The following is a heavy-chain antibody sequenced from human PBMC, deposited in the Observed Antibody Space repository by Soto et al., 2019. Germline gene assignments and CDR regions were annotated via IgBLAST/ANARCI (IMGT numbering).Heavy chain of an antibody. V-gene: IGHV5-51*01. D-gene: IGHD1-26*01. CDR3: VREDILGARSFGY. CDR1: GYTFANYW. Sequence: GESQKISCQGSGYTFANYWIAWVRQMPGKGLELMGIIYPIESDARYSPSSQGQVIISADKTISTAYLQMNSLTDEDTAVYYCVREDILGARSFGYWGQGTLVTVSS. J-gene: IGHJ4*02. CDR2: IYPIESDA.